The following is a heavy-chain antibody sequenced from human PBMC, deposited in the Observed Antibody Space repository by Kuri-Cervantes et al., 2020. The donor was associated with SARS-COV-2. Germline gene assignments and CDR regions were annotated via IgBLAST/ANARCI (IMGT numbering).Heavy chain of an antibody. D-gene: IGHD6-6*01. CDR1: GFTFVDYA. CDR2: IYSGGST. J-gene: IGHJ5*02. Sequence: GESLKISCTASGFTFVDYAMSWFRQAPGKGLEWVSVIYSGGSTYYADSVKGRFTISRDNSKNTLYLQMNSLRAEDTAVYYCARDGAARPSYNWFHPWGQGTLVTFSS. CDR3: ARDGAARPSYNWFHP. V-gene: IGHV3-53*01.